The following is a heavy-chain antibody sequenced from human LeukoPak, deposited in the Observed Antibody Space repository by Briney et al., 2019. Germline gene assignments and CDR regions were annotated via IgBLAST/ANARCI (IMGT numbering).Heavy chain of an antibody. CDR2: INHSGST. Sequence: SETLSLTCAVYGGSFSGWYWSWIRQPPGKGREGMGEINHSGSTNYNPSLKSRVTISVDTSKNQFSLKLSSVTAADTAVYYCASHYGSGSYFDYWGQGTLVTVSS. J-gene: IGHJ4*02. CDR1: GGSFSGWY. D-gene: IGHD3-10*01. V-gene: IGHV4-34*01. CDR3: ASHYGSGSYFDY.